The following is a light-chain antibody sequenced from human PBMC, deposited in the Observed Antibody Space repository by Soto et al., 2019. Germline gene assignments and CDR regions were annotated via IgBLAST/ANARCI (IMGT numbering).Light chain of an antibody. J-gene: IGKJ5*01. CDR1: QSINSN. Sequence: EIVLTQSPGTLSLSPGERATLSCRASQSINSNLAWYQQKPGQAPRLLMFRASIRATGFPARFSGSGSGTEFTLTISSLQSEDFAVYYCQQYNDWPPITFGQGTRLEI. V-gene: IGKV3-15*01. CDR2: RAS. CDR3: QQYNDWPPIT.